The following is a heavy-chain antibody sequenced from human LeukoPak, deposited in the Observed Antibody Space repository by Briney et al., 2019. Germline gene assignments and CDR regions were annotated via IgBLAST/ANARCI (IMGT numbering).Heavy chain of an antibody. Sequence: GGSLRLSCAASGFTFSSYAMHWVRQAPGKGLEWVAVISYDGSNKYYADSVKGRFTISRDNSKNTLYLQMKSLRAEDTAVYYCARELIAAAGKFDPWGQGTLVTVSS. CDR3: ARELIAAAGKFDP. J-gene: IGHJ5*02. D-gene: IGHD6-13*01. V-gene: IGHV3-30*04. CDR2: ISYDGSNK. CDR1: GFTFSSYA.